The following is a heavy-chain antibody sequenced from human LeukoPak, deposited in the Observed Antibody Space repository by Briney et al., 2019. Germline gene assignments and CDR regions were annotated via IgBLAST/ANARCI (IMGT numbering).Heavy chain of an antibody. J-gene: IGHJ6*03. CDR2: ISSSSSYI. CDR3: ARDRPIQLWSFYYMDV. CDR1: GFTFSSYS. D-gene: IGHD5-18*01. V-gene: IGHV3-21*01. Sequence: SEGSLRLSCAASGFTFSSYSMNWVRQAPGKGLEWVSSISSSSSYIYYADSVKGRFTISRDNAKNSLYLQMNSLRAEDTAVYYCARDRPIQLWSFYYMDVWGKGTTVTVSS.